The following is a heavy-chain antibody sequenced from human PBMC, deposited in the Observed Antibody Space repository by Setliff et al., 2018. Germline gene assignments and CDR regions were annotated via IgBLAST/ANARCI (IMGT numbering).Heavy chain of an antibody. Sequence: SETLSLTCAVSVYSISRDCHCGWIRQPPGKGLEWIGSIYYSGNTYYNASLKGRVTISGDTSKNQFSLKLTAVTAADTAIYYCARHRAVAGAYYFDLWGQGTLVTVSS. J-gene: IGHJ4*02. CDR2: IYYSGNT. V-gene: IGHV4-38-2*01. CDR1: VYSISRDCH. CDR3: ARHRAVAGAYYFDL. D-gene: IGHD6-19*01.